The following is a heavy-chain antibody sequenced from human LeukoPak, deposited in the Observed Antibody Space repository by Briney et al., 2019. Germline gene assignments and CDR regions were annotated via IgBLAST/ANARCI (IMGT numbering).Heavy chain of an antibody. CDR3: ALFSGSYYNVSSDY. Sequence: GGSLRLSCAASGFTFSSYGMHWVRQAPGKGLEWVSSISSSSSYIYYADSVKGRFTISRDNAKNSLYLQMNSLRAEDTAVYYCALFSGSYYNVSSDYWGQGTLVTVSS. CDR2: ISSSSSYI. J-gene: IGHJ4*02. D-gene: IGHD3-10*01. V-gene: IGHV3-21*01. CDR1: GFTFSSYG.